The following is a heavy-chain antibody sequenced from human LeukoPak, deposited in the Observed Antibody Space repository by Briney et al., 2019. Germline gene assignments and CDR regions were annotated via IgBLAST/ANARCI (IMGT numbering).Heavy chain of an antibody. CDR1: GYTFTSYD. CDR2: MNPNSGNT. V-gene: IGHV1-8*01. CDR3: I. Sequence: EASVKVSCKASGYTFTSYDINWVRQATGQGLEWMGWMNPNSGNTSYAQKFQGRLTMTRDTSTSTVYMEVSSLTSEDTAVYYDIWGQGTMVTVSS. J-gene: IGHJ3*02.